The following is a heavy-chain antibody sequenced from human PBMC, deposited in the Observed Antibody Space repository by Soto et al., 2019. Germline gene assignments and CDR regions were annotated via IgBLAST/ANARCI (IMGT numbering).Heavy chain of an antibody. CDR1: GFTFSSYA. J-gene: IGHJ4*02. Sequence: EVQLLESGGGLVQPGGSLRLSCAASGFTFSSYAMSWVRQAPGKGLEWVSAISGSGGSTYYADSVKGRFTISRDNSKNTLYLQMNSLRAEDTAVYYCAKVSGPFGSGWPYYFDYWGQGTLVTVSS. CDR2: ISGSGGST. V-gene: IGHV3-23*01. D-gene: IGHD6-19*01. CDR3: AKVSGPFGSGWPYYFDY.